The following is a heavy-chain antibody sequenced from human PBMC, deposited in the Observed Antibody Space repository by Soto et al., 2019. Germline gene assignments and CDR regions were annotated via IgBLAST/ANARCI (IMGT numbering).Heavy chain of an antibody. CDR2: ISHSGST. Sequence: SETLSLTCTVSGGSISSAAYYWSWIRQHPGKGLEWIGYISHSGSTNYNPSLKSRVTISVDTSKNQFSLKLSSVTAADTAVYYCASSLVGATTFRGPDSYYFDYWGQGTLVTVSS. J-gene: IGHJ4*02. CDR3: ASSLVGATTFRGPDSYYFDY. D-gene: IGHD1-26*01. CDR1: GGSISSAAYY. V-gene: IGHV4-61*08.